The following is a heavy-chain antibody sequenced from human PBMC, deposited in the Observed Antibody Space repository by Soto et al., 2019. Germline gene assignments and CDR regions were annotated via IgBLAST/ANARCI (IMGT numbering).Heavy chain of an antibody. D-gene: IGHD3-3*01. V-gene: IGHV3-48*03. CDR1: GFTFSSYE. J-gene: IGHJ6*02. CDR2: ISSSGSTI. CDR3: AGVRYYDFWSHGRDV. Sequence: GGSLRLSCAASGFTFSSYEMNWVRQAPGKGLEWVSYISSSGSTIYYADSVKGRFTISRDNAKNSLYLQMNSLRAEDTAVYYCAGVRYYDFWSHGRDVWGQGTTVSV.